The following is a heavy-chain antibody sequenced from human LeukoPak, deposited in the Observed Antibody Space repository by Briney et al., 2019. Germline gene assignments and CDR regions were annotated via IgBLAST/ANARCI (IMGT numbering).Heavy chain of an antibody. CDR3: HSESLWFGSPTGGFDY. CDR2: IYHSGRT. J-gene: IGHJ4*02. Sequence: SETLSLTCAVSGYSISSGYYWGWIRQPPGKGLEWIGSIYHSGRTYYNPSLKSRVTISVDTSKNQFSLKLSSVTAADTAVYYCHSESLWFGSPTGGFDYWGQGTLVTVSS. V-gene: IGHV4-38-2*01. CDR1: GYSISSGYY. D-gene: IGHD3-10*01.